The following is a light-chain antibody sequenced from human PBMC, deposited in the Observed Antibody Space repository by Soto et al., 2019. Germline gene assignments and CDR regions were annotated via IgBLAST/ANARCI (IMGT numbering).Light chain of an antibody. CDR2: EVS. CDR3: SSYAGRNNLV. CDR1: SSDVGGYNY. J-gene: IGLJ2*01. Sequence: QSALTQPPSASGSPGQSVTISCTGTSSDVGGYNYVSWYQQHPGKAPKLMIYEVSKRPSGVPDRFSGSKSGNTASLTVSGLQAEDEADYYCSSYAGRNNLVFGGGTKRTVL. V-gene: IGLV2-8*01.